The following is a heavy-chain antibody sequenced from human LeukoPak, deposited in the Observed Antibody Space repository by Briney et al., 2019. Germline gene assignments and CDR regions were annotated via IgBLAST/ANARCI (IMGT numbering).Heavy chain of an antibody. D-gene: IGHD3-9*01. CDR1: GFTFSSYS. V-gene: IGHV3-21*01. Sequence: GGSLRLSCAASGFTFSSYSMNWVRQAPGKGLEWVSSISSSSSYIYYADSVKGRFTISRDNAKNSLYLQMNSLRAEDTAVYYCAKGHHYYDILTGFDYWGQGTLVTVSS. J-gene: IGHJ4*02. CDR2: ISSSSSYI. CDR3: AKGHHYYDILTGFDY.